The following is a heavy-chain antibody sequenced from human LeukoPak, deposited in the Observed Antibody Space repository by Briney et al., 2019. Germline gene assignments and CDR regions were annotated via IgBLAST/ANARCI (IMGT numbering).Heavy chain of an antibody. D-gene: IGHD1-26*01. V-gene: IGHV3-74*01. CDR2: INSDGSST. Sequence: GGSLRLSCAASGFTFSNYEFNWVRQAPGKGLEWVSNINSDGSSTNYADSVKGRFTISRDNAKNTLYLQMDSLRAEDTAVYYCSRTGSGRGFDYWGQGTLVTVSS. J-gene: IGHJ4*02. CDR3: SRTGSGRGFDY. CDR1: GFTFSNYE.